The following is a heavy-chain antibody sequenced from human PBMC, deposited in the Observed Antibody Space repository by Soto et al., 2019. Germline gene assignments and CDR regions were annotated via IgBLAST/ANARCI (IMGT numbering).Heavy chain of an antibody. J-gene: IGHJ3*02. CDR2: IYYTGST. V-gene: IGHV4-59*01. CDR1: GGSISNFY. CDR3: ARDMAVDGYDAFDI. D-gene: IGHD6-19*01. Sequence: SETLSLTCTVSGGSISNFYWDWIRQPPWKGLEWIGYIYYTGSTNYNPSLKGRVTISVDTTKNQFSLKLSSVTAADTAVYYCARDMAVDGYDAFDIWGQGTMVTVSS.